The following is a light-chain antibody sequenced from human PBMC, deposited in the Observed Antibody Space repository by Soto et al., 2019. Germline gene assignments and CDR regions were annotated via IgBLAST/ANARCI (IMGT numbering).Light chain of an antibody. CDR2: IDD. CDR3: AACDDSLHGYV. Sequence: QSVLTQPPSASGAPGQRVTISCSGSISNIGANTVNWYQHLPGTAPNLLIYIDDQRPSGVPDRFSGSKSGNSASLAISGLQYEDDADYYCAACDDSLHGYVFGTGTKLTVL. CDR1: ISNIGANT. J-gene: IGLJ1*01. V-gene: IGLV1-44*01.